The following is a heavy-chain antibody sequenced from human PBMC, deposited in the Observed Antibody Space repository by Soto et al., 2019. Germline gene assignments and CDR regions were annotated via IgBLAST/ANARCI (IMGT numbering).Heavy chain of an antibody. CDR2: IIHSGST. CDR1: GGSFSGYY. CDR3: ARGFITASASGDAFDL. V-gene: IGHV4-34*01. Sequence: QVQLQQWGAGLLKPSETLSLTCAVYGGSFSGYYWNWIRQAPGKGLEWIGEIIHSGSTNYTASLKSPVAISLDTSKNQFSLKLGSVTAADTAGYYCARGFITASASGDAFDLWGQGTMVTVSS. D-gene: IGHD1-20*01. J-gene: IGHJ3*01.